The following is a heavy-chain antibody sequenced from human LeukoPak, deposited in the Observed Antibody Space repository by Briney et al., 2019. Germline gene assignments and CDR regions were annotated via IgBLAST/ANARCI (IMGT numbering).Heavy chain of an antibody. V-gene: IGHV3-30*18. D-gene: IGHD3-10*01. CDR3: AKVLRMGYYGSGSYSSVDY. CDR2: ISYDGSNK. CDR1: GFTFSSYG. J-gene: IGHJ4*02. Sequence: GGSLRLSCAASGFTFSSYGMHWVRQAPGKGLEWVAVISYDGSNKYYADSVKGRFTISRDNSKNTLYLQMNSLRAEDTAVYYCAKVLRMGYYGSGSYSSVDYWGQGTLVTVSS.